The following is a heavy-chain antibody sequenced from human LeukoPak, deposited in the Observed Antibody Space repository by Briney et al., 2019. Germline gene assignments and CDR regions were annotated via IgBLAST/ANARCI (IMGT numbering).Heavy chain of an antibody. CDR2: IKQDGSEK. CDR3: ARERAAALDY. Sequence: GGSLRLSCAASGFTSSSYWMSWVRQAPGKGLEWVANIKQDGSEKYYVDSVKGRFTISRDNAKNSLYLQMNSLRAEDTAVYYCARERAAALDYWGQGTLVTVSS. V-gene: IGHV3-7*01. CDR1: GFTSSSYW. D-gene: IGHD6-13*01. J-gene: IGHJ4*02.